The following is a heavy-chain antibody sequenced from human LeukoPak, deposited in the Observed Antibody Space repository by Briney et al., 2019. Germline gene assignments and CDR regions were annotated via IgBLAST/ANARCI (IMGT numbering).Heavy chain of an antibody. CDR2: IKSATDGETT. Sequence: GGSLRLSCAASGFTFRSAWMSWVRQAAGKVMEWVSRIKSATDGETTDYGTPVTGRLTISRDESKDTLYLQMNSLKPDDTAVYYFSKGGTHGVFDSWGQGTLVTVSS. V-gene: IGHV3-15*01. J-gene: IGHJ4*02. CDR1: GFTFRSAW. CDR3: SKGGTHGVFDS. D-gene: IGHD2-8*01.